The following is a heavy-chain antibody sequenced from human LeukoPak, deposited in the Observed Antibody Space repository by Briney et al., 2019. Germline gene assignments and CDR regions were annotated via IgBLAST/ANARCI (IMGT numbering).Heavy chain of an antibody. CDR1: GFTFSTYT. CDR2: IYGSGGAS. J-gene: IGHJ4*02. V-gene: IGHV3-23*01. CDR3: AKDLRKDGIWDIDY. Sequence: GGSLRLSCAASGFTFSTYTMNWVRQAPGKGLEWVSGIYGSGGASFYADSVKGRFTISRDNSQNTVFLQMDSLRDEDTALYYCAKDLRKDGIWDIDYCGQGTLVTVSS. D-gene: IGHD1-14*01.